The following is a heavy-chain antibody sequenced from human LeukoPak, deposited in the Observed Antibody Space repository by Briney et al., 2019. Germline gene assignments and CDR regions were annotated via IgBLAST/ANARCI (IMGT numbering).Heavy chain of an antibody. J-gene: IGHJ3*02. V-gene: IGHV1-46*01. D-gene: IGHD5-18*01. CDR2: INPSGGST. CDR3: ARAHGYSYGSNPNDAFDI. CDR1: GYTLTSYY. Sequence: ASVKVSCKASGYTLTSYYMHWVRQAPGQGLEWMGIINPSGGSTSYAQKFQGRVTMTRDTSTSTVYMELSSLRSEDTAVYYCARAHGYSYGSNPNDAFDIWGQGTMVTVSS.